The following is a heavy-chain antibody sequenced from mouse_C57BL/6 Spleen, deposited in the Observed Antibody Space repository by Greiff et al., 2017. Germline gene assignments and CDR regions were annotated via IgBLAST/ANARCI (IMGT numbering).Heavy chain of an antibody. CDR2: IRSKSSNYAT. CDR3: VRDGNYGSKRYYAMDY. D-gene: IGHD1-1*01. J-gene: IGHJ4*01. CDR1: GFTFNTYA. Sequence: GGGLVQPKGSLKLSCAASGFTFNTYAMHWVRQAPGKGLEWVARIRSKSSNYATYYADSVKDRFTISRDDSQSMLYLQMNNLKTEDTAMYYGVRDGNYGSKRYYAMDYWGQGTSVTVSS. V-gene: IGHV10-3*01.